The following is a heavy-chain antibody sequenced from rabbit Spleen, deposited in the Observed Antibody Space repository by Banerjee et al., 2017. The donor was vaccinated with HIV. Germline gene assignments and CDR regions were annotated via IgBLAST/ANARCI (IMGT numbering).Heavy chain of an antibody. V-gene: IGHV1S45*01. J-gene: IGHJ4*01. CDR3: ARDLAGVIGWNFYL. CDR2: IYGGSSGST. Sequence: QEQLVESGGGLVKPGASLTLICTASGFSFSSSYYMCWVRQAPGKGLECLACIYGGSSGSTYYASWAKGRFTISKTSSTTVTLQMTSLTAADTATYFCARDLAGVIGWNFYLWGQGTLVTVS. CDR1: GFSFSSSYY. D-gene: IGHD4-1*01.